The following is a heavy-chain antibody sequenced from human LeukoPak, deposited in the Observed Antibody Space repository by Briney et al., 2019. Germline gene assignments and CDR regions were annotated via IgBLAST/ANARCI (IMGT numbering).Heavy chain of an antibody. D-gene: IGHD3-22*01. J-gene: IGHJ2*01. Sequence: PSVTLSLTCTVSGGSISSYYWSWIRQPAGKGLEWIGRIYTSGSTNYNPSLKSRVTMSVDTSKNQFSLKLSSVTAADTAVYHCARDSSGYYYEQYWYFDLWGRGTLVTVSS. CDR2: IYTSGST. CDR3: ARDSSGYYYEQYWYFDL. V-gene: IGHV4-4*07. CDR1: GGSISSYY.